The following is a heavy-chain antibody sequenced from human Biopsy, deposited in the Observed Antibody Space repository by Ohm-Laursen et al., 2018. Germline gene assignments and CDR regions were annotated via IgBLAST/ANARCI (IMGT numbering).Heavy chain of an antibody. J-gene: IGHJ4*02. V-gene: IGHV3-9*01. CDR3: AKDLGQVTAAIGY. D-gene: IGHD2-21*02. Sequence: SLRLSCAASGFTFDDYAMHWVWQAPGQGLEWVSGITWNSGSIGYADSVKGRFSIFRDNAKHSLYLQMNSLRAEDTALYYCAKDLGQVTAAIGYWGQGTLVIVSS. CDR2: ITWNSGSI. CDR1: GFTFDDYA.